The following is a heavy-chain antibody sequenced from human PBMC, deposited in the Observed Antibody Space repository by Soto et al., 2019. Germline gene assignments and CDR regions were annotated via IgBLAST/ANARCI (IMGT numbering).Heavy chain of an antibody. CDR2: INAGNGNT. V-gene: IGHV1-3*01. Sequence: QVQLVQSGAEVKKPGASVKVSCKASGYTFTSYAMHWVRQAPGQRLEWMGWINAGNGNTKYSQKFQGRVNITRDTSASTAYMELSSLRSEDTAVYYCARGSYDYIWGSYRYNDAFDIWGQGTMVTVSS. CDR3: ARGSYDYIWGSYRYNDAFDI. J-gene: IGHJ3*02. CDR1: GYTFTSYA. D-gene: IGHD3-16*02.